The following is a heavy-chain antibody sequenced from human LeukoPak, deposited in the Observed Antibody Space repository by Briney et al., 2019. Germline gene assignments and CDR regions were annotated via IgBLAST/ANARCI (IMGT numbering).Heavy chain of an antibody. CDR2: ISSNGGST. Sequence: GGSLRLSCAASGFTFSSYAMHWVRQAPGKGLEYVSAISSNGGSTYYANSVKGRFTISRDNSKNTLYLQMGSLRAEDMAVYYCAKPPPCGLITSCYEDAFDIWGQGTMVTVSS. V-gene: IGHV3-64*01. CDR1: GFTFSSYA. CDR3: AKPPPCGLITSCYEDAFDI. J-gene: IGHJ3*02. D-gene: IGHD2-2*01.